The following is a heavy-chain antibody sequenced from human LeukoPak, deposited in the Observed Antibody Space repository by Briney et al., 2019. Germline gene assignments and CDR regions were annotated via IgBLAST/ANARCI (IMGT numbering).Heavy chain of an antibody. D-gene: IGHD2-2*01. CDR3: ARARYANAWYAFDI. J-gene: IGHJ3*02. V-gene: IGHV4-39*01. CDR2: IYYSGST. Sequence: PSETLSLTCTVSGGSISSSSYYWGWIRQPPGKGLEWIGSIYYSGSTYYNPSLKSRVTISVDTSKNQFSLKVRSVTAADTAVYYCARARYANAWYAFDIWGHGTMVTVSS. CDR1: GGSISSSSYY.